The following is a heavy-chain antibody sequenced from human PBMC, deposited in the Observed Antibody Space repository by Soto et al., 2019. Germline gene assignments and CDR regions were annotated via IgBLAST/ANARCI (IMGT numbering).Heavy chain of an antibody. CDR2: IIPIFGTA. J-gene: IGHJ6*02. CDR1: GGTFSSYA. Sequence: GASVKVSCKASGGTFSSYAISWVRQAPGQGLEWMGGIIPIFGTANYAQKFQGRVTITADESTSTAYMELSSLRSEDTAVYYCAVIGYCSGGSCFARYYYGMDVWGQGTTVNVSS. V-gene: IGHV1-69*13. CDR3: AVIGYCSGGSCFARYYYGMDV. D-gene: IGHD2-15*01.